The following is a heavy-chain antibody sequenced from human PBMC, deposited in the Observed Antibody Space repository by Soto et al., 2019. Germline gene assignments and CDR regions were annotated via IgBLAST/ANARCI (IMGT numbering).Heavy chain of an antibody. V-gene: IGHV4-31*03. CDR3: ARESNTAYYYYYYGMDV. CDR2: IYYSGST. D-gene: IGHD5-18*01. Sequence: LSLTCTVSGGSISSGGYYWSWIRQHPGKGLEWIGYIYYSGSTYYNPSLKSRVTISVDTSKNQFSLKLSSVTAADTAVYYCARESNTAYYYYYYGMDVWGQGTTVTVSS. CDR1: GGSISSGGYY. J-gene: IGHJ6*02.